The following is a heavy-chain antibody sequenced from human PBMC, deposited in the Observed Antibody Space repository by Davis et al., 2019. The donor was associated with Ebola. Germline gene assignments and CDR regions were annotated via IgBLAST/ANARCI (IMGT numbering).Heavy chain of an antibody. V-gene: IGHV1-18*01. CDR2: ISAYNGNT. Sequence: ASVKVSCKASGYTFTSYGISWVRQAPGQGLEWMGWISAYNGNTNYAQKFQGRVTITADESTSTAYMELSSLRSEDTAVYYCARDLGYCSGGSCYSADYWDQGTLVTVSS. D-gene: IGHD2-15*01. J-gene: IGHJ4*02. CDR3: ARDLGYCSGGSCYSADY. CDR1: GYTFTSYG.